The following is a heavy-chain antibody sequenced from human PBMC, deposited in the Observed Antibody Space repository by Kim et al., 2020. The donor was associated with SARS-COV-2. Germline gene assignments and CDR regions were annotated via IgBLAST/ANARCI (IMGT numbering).Heavy chain of an antibody. Sequence: SETLSLTCTVSGGSISSSSYYWGWIRQPPGKGLEWIGSIYYSGSTYYNPSLKSRVTISVDTSKNQFSLKLSSVTAADTAVYYCARHYGSGSYYRAFDYWGQGTLVTVSS. CDR1: GGSISSSSYY. V-gene: IGHV4-39*01. D-gene: IGHD3-10*01. CDR3: ARHYGSGSYYRAFDY. CDR2: IYYSGST. J-gene: IGHJ4*02.